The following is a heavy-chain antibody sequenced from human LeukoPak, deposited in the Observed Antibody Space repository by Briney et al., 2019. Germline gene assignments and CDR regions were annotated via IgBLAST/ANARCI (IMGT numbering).Heavy chain of an antibody. CDR3: ARAWSSGYSWVAYYFDY. J-gene: IGHJ4*02. Sequence: GGSLRLSCAASGFTFSSYSMNWVRQAPGKGLEWVSSIGSSSSYIYYADSVKGRFTISRDNAKNSLYLQMNSLRAEDTAVYYCARAWSSGYSWVAYYFDYWGQGTLVTVSS. CDR2: IGSSSSYI. D-gene: IGHD3-22*01. CDR1: GFTFSSYS. V-gene: IGHV3-21*01.